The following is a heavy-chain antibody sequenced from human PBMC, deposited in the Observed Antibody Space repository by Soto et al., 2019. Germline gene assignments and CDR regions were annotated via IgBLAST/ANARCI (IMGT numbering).Heavy chain of an antibody. CDR3: ARGSSSWTTGDYYGMDV. CDR2: ISYDGSNK. V-gene: IGHV3-30-3*01. Sequence: QVQLVESGGGVVQPARSLILSCAASGFTFSSYAMHWVRQAPGKGLEWVAVISYDGSNKYYADSVKGRFTLSRDNSKNTLYLQMNSLRAEDTAVYYCARGSSSWTTGDYYGMDVWGQGTTVTVSS. J-gene: IGHJ6*02. D-gene: IGHD6-13*01. CDR1: GFTFSSYA.